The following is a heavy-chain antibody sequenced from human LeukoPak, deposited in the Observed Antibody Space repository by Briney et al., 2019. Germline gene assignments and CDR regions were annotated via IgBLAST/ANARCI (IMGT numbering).Heavy chain of an antibody. V-gene: IGHV4-4*07. D-gene: IGHD3-3*01. Sequence: SETLSLTCTVSGGSISSYYWSWIRQPAGKGLEWIGRIYTSGSTNYNPSLKSRVTMSVDTSKNQFSLKLSSVTAADTAVYYCARGSALYDFWSGYPFDYWGRGTLVTVSS. CDR2: IYTSGST. J-gene: IGHJ4*02. CDR1: GGSISSYY. CDR3: ARGSALYDFWSGYPFDY.